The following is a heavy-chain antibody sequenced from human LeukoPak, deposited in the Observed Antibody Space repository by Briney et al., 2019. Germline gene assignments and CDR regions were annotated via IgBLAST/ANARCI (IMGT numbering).Heavy chain of an antibody. CDR3: ARGGYYYDTSGYSY. CDR2: INHSGST. CDR1: GGSISSYY. V-gene: IGHV4-34*01. J-gene: IGHJ4*02. Sequence: SETLSLTCTVSGGSISSYYWSWIRQPPGKGLEWLGEINHSGSTNYNPSLKSRVTIPVDTSKNQFSLKLSSVTAADTAVYYCARGGYYYDTSGYSYWGQGTLVTVSS. D-gene: IGHD3-22*01.